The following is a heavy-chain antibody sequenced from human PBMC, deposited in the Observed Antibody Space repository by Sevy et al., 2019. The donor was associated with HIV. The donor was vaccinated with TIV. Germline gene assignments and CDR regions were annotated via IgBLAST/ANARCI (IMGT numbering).Heavy chain of an antibody. CDR2: IYYSGST. D-gene: IGHD4-4*01. CDR1: GGSISSGGYY. J-gene: IGHJ6*03. V-gene: IGHV4-31*03. Sequence: SETLSLTCTVSGGSISSGGYYWSWIRQHPGKGLEWIGYIYYSGSTYYNPSLKSRVTISVDTSKNQFSLKLSSVTAADEAVYYCARDTGGDSNNDDYYYYYMDVWGKGTTVTVSS. CDR3: ARDTGGDSNNDDYYYYYMDV.